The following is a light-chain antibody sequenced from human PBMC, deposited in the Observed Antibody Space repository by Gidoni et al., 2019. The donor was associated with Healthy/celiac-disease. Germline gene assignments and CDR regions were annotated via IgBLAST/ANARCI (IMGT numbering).Light chain of an antibody. CDR1: QSVSSY. CDR3: QQRSNWPPWT. V-gene: IGKV3-11*01. CDR2: DAS. Sequence: EIVLTQSPATLSLSPGERATLSCRASQSVSSYLAWYQQKPGQDPRLLIYDASNRATGTPARFSGSGSGTEFTLTISSLEPEDFAVYYCQQRSNWPPWTFGQGTKVEIK. J-gene: IGKJ1*01.